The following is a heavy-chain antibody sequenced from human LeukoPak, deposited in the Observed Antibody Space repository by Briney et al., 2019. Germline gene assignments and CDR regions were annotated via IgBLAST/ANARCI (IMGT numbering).Heavy chain of an antibody. CDR1: GGSISSYY. CDR2: IYYSGST. D-gene: IGHD1-26*01. Sequence: SETLSLTCTVSGGSISSYYWSWIRQPPGKGLEWIGYIYYSGSTNYNPSLKSRVTISVDTSKNQFSLKLSSVTAADTAVYYCAREWRERVVGATTRNQRGFDPWGQGTLVTVSS. J-gene: IGHJ5*02. V-gene: IGHV4-59*01. CDR3: AREWRERVVGATTRNQRGFDP.